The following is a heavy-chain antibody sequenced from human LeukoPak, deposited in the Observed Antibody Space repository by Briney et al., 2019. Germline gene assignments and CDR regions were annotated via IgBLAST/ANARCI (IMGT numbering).Heavy chain of an antibody. V-gene: IGHV3-7*03. CDR2: IKQDGSEK. D-gene: IGHD7-27*01. CDR1: GFTFSSYW. Sequence: GGSLRLSCVASGFTFSSYWMSWVRQAPGKGLEWVANIKQDGSEKYYVDSVKGRFTISRDNAKNSLYLQMNSLRAEDTAVYYCARDLGMGYYYYGMDVWGKGTTVTVSS. J-gene: IGHJ6*04. CDR3: ARDLGMGYYYYGMDV.